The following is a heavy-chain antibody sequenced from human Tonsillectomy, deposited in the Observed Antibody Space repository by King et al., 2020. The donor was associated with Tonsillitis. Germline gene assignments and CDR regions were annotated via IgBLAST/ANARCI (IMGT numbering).Heavy chain of an antibody. CDR3: TSVATGESTDR. J-gene: IGHJ5*02. CDR2: IKPDGSDT. D-gene: IGHD3-16*01. Sequence: QLVQSGGGLVQPGGSLRLSCAASGFSFSRSWMNWVRQAPGKGLERVANIKPDGSDTYYVDSGKGRFTISKDSAKNSLYLQMNSLRAEDTAVYYCTSVATGESTDRWGQGTLVTVSS. CDR1: GFSFSRSW. V-gene: IGHV3-7*03.